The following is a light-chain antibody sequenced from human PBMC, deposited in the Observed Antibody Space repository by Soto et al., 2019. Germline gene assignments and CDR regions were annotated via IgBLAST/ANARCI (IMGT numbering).Light chain of an antibody. CDR2: AAS. V-gene: IGKV1-12*02. J-gene: IGKJ2*01. CDR1: HIISSW. Sequence: DIQMTQSPPSVSASVGDTVTITCRASHIISSWLAWYQQKPGKAPKLLIYAASRLQSWVPSRFSGSESGADFTLTISSLQPEDVATYFCLQTNNFPYTFGQGTKLEIK. CDR3: LQTNNFPYT.